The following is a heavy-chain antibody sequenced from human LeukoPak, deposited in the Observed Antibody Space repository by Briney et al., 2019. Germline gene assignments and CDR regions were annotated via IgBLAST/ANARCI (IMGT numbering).Heavy chain of an antibody. Sequence: SETLSLTCTVSGGSISSSSYYWGWIRQPPGKGLEWIGSIYYSGSTYYNPSLKSRVTISVDTSKNQFSLKLSSVTAADTAVYYCARESIHYYDSSGYQYKYIDYWGQGTLVTVSS. J-gene: IGHJ4*02. V-gene: IGHV4-39*07. D-gene: IGHD3-22*01. CDR1: GGSISSSSYY. CDR2: IYYSGST. CDR3: ARESIHYYDSSGYQYKYIDY.